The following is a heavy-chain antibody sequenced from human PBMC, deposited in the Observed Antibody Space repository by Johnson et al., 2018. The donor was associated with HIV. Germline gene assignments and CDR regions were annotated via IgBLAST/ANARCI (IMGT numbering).Heavy chain of an antibody. CDR2: ISYDGSSK. J-gene: IGHJ3*02. CDR3: AKDRAHSSNYLDAFDI. Sequence: VQLVESGGGVVQPGRSLRLSCAASEFTFSSYAMHWVRQAPGKGLEWVAGISYDGSSKYYADSVKGRFTISRDNSKNTLYLQMNSLRAEDTAVYYCAKDRAHSSNYLDAFDIWGQGTMVTVSS. D-gene: IGHD3-22*01. CDR1: EFTFSSYA. V-gene: IGHV3-30-3*01.